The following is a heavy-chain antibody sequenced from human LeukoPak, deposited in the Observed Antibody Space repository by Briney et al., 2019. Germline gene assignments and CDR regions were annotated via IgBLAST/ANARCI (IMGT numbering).Heavy chain of an antibody. CDR3: AKAHCSSTSCYGDY. CDR1: GFTFSSYA. V-gene: IGHV3-23*01. J-gene: IGHJ4*02. CDR2: ISGSGGST. Sequence: PGGSLRLPCAASGFTFSSYAMSWVRQAPGKGLEWVSAISGSGGSTYYADSVKGRFTISRDNSKNTLYLQMNSLRAEDTAVYYCAKAHCSSTSCYGDYWGQGTLVTVSS. D-gene: IGHD2-2*01.